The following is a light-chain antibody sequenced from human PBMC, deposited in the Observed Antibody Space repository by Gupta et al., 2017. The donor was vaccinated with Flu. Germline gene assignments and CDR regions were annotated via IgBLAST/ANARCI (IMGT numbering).Light chain of an antibody. V-gene: IGKV3-15*01. CDR1: QGVASN. CDR2: GAS. Sequence: GQRATLSCRASQGVASNLVWYQQRPGQAPRLLIYGASIRATGIPARFSGRGSGTEFTLTISSLQSEDFAIYYCQQNNNWPLTFGGGTKVEIK. CDR3: QQNNNWPLT. J-gene: IGKJ4*01.